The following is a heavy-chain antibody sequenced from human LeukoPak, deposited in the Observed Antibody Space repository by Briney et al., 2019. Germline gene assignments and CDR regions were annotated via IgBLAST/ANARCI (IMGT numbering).Heavy chain of an antibody. CDR2: ISWNSGSI. Sequence: GGSLRLSCAASGFTFEDYAMHWVRQDPGQGLVLVSGISWNSGSIGYADSVKGRFTISRDNAKNSLYLQMNSLRAEDTALYYCAKDSDYGETIQIDYWGQGTLVTVSS. CDR3: AKDSDYGETIQIDY. J-gene: IGHJ4*02. D-gene: IGHD4-17*01. CDR1: GFTFEDYA. V-gene: IGHV3-9*01.